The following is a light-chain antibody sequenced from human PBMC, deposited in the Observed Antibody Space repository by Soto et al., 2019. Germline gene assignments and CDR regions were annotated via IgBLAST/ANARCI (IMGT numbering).Light chain of an antibody. CDR3: QQYYIART. V-gene: IGKV1-8*01. CDR1: QGISSY. Sequence: AIRMTQSPSSLSASTGDRVTITCRASQGISSYLAWYQQKPGKAPKLLIYAASTLQSGVPSRFSGSGSGTDFTLTISCLQSEDFATYYCQQYYIARTFGQGTKVEIK. J-gene: IGKJ1*01. CDR2: AAS.